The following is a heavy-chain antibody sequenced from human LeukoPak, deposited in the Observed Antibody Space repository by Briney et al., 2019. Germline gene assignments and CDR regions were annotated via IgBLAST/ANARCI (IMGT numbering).Heavy chain of an antibody. Sequence: SETLSLTCTVSGGSTSSYYWSWIRQPPGKGLEWIGYIYYSGSTNYNPSLNSRVTISVDTSKNQFSLKLSSVTAADTAVYYCARQRAGAGLSGFDFWGQGTMVTVSS. V-gene: IGHV4-59*08. CDR1: GGSTSSYY. CDR3: ARQRAGAGLSGFDF. CDR2: IYYSGST. J-gene: IGHJ3*01. D-gene: IGHD6-19*01.